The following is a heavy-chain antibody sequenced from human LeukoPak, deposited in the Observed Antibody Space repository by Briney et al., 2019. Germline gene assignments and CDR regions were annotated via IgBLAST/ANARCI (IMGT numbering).Heavy chain of an antibody. Sequence: ASVKVSCKASGYTFTDYYIHWVRQAPGQGLEWMGWISPNTGGTNYAQKFQGRVTMTRDTSITTAYMELSRLRFDDTAVYYCARPRAFSYGQMYYFDYWGQGALVTVSS. V-gene: IGHV1-2*02. CDR3: ARPRAFSYGQMYYFDY. CDR2: ISPNTGGT. J-gene: IGHJ4*02. D-gene: IGHD5-18*01. CDR1: GYTFTDYY.